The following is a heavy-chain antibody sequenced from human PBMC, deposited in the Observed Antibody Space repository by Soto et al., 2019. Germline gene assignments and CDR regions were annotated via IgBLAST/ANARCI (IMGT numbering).Heavy chain of an antibody. CDR3: AASRGYCSGGSCYAWVFDS. Sequence: QVQLQESGPGLVKPSETLSLTCTVSGASINSYYWSWIRQPPGKGLEWIGYIYYSGRTNYSPSLKSRVTISVHTSRNQFSLKLSSVTAADTAVYYCAASRGYCSGGSCYAWVFDSWGQGTLVTVSS. CDR2: IYYSGRT. J-gene: IGHJ4*02. D-gene: IGHD2-15*01. V-gene: IGHV4-59*01. CDR1: GASINSYY.